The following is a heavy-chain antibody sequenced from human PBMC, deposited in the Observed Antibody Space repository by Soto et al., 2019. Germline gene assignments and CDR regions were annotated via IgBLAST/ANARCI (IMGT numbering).Heavy chain of an antibody. CDR1: GFTFSSFV. J-gene: IGHJ4*02. D-gene: IGHD6-13*01. CDR3: EKRLDNSGWYSRFDY. Sequence: PGGSLRLSCAASGFTFSSFVMNWVRQAPGKGLEWVSQISGTSSTIHYADSVKGRFTISRDNAKNSLFLQMSSLRDEDTAVYYCEKRLDNSGWYSRFDYWGRGTLVTVYS. CDR2: ISGTSSTI. V-gene: IGHV3-48*02.